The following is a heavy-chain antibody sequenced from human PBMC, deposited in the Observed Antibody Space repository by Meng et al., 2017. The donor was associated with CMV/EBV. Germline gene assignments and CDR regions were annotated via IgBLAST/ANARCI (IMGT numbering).Heavy chain of an antibody. J-gene: IGHJ4*02. D-gene: IGHD2-15*01. V-gene: IGHV3-30-3*01. CDR3: ARDLCGDSSCSPFGY. Sequence: GESLRLSCAASEFTFSNYAIHWVRRAPGKGLEWVAVTSYDGSTKHYADSVKGRFTISRDNSKNTVFLQMNSLRPEDTAVYYCARDLCGDSSCSPFGYWGQGALVTVSS. CDR1: EFTFSNYA. CDR2: TSYDGSTK.